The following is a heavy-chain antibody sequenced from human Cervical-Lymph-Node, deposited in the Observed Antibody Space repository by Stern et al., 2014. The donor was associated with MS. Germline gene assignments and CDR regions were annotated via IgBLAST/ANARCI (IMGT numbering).Heavy chain of an antibody. D-gene: IGHD3-3*01. CDR1: GYTLTELS. CDR3: ATDRDDFRSGYSAPTKGYGLDV. Sequence: QLVESGAEVKKPGASVKVSCKVSGYTLTELSMHWVRQAPGKGLEWMGGFAPEDGETIYAQKFQGRVTMNEDTLHDTASIELSSLRSEDPAVYYCATDRDDFRSGYSAPTKGYGLDVWGQGTTVTVTS. V-gene: IGHV1-24*01. CDR2: FAPEDGET. J-gene: IGHJ6*02.